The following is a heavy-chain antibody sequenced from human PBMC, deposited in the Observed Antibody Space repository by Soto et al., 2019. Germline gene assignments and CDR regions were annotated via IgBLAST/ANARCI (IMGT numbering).Heavy chain of an antibody. CDR2: IIPIFGTA. Sequence: SVKVSCKASGGTFSSYAISWVRQAPGQGLEWMGGIIPIFGTANYAQKFQGRVTITADESTSTAYMELSSLRSEDTAVYYCAWTDSSSWYVYYYYGMDVWGQGTTVTVSS. CDR3: AWTDSSSWYVYYYYGMDV. CDR1: GGTFSSYA. J-gene: IGHJ6*02. V-gene: IGHV1-69*13. D-gene: IGHD6-13*01.